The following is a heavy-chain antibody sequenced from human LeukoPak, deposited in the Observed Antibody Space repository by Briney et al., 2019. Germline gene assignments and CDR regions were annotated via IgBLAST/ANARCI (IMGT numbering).Heavy chain of an antibody. CDR2: INPSGGST. J-gene: IGHJ4*02. V-gene: IGHV1-46*01. Sequence: GASVKVSCKASGYTFTSYYMHWVRQAPGQGLEWMGIINPSGGSTSYAQKFQGRVTMTRDTSTSTVYMELSSLRSEDTAVYYCARASLVSSYSSGWPPLGYWGPGTLVTVSS. CDR3: ARASLVSSYSSGWPPLGY. D-gene: IGHD6-19*01. CDR1: GYTFTSYY.